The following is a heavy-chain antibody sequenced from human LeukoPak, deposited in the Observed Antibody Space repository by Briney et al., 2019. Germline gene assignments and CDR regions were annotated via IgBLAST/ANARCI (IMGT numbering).Heavy chain of an antibody. V-gene: IGHV3-11*01. Sequence: PGGSLRLSCAASGFTFSDYYMNWIRQAAGKGLEWVSYISSSGSTIFYADSVKGRFTISRDNAKNSLYLQMNSLTAEDTAVYYCASGGLLAFDPWGQGTLVTVSS. CDR3: ASGGLLAFDP. J-gene: IGHJ5*02. CDR2: ISSSGSTI. CDR1: GFTFSDYY.